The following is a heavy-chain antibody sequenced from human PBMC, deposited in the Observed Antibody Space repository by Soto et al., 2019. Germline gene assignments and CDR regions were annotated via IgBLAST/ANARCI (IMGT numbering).Heavy chain of an antibody. D-gene: IGHD6-19*01. V-gene: IGHV3-23*01. J-gene: IGHJ5*02. CDR3: AKRVSIAVAGTGVYNWFDP. CDR2: ISGSGGST. Sequence: EVQLLESGGGLVQPGGSLRLSCAASGFTFSSYAMSWVRQAPGKGLEWVSAISGSGGSTYYADSVKGRFTISRDNSKNTLYLQINSLRAEDTAVYYCAKRVSIAVAGTGVYNWFDPWGQGTLVTVSS. CDR1: GFTFSSYA.